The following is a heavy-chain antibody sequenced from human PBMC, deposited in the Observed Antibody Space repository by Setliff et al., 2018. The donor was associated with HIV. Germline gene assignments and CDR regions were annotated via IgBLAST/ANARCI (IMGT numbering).Heavy chain of an antibody. CDR1: GLTFNRYW. D-gene: IGHD3-10*01. J-gene: IGHJ4*02. CDR2: TKFDGSES. V-gene: IGHV3-7*01. CDR3: ARLRPYNSALDY. Sequence: PGGSLRLSCVASGLTFNRYWMSWVRQVPGKGLEWVSNTKFDGSESYYVDSVKGRFTLSRDNSENALFLQMNSLRPEDTAVYYCARLRPYNSALDYWGQGTLVTVSS.